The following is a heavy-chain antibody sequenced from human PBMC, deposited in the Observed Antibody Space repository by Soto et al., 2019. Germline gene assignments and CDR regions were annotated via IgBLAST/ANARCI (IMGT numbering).Heavy chain of an antibody. D-gene: IGHD1-26*01. CDR3: AKASGGGWAHYFDS. CDR2: IRSNTAVT. V-gene: IGHV3-23*01. J-gene: IGHJ4*02. CDR1: GFSFNPYV. Sequence: GGSLRLSCVPSGFSFNPYVMAWVRQSPGKGLEWVSAIRSNTAVTYYPDSMRGRFTISRVNSENTIFLQMNRLRVEDSVVDFCAKASGGGWAHYFDSWGQGTLVTVSS.